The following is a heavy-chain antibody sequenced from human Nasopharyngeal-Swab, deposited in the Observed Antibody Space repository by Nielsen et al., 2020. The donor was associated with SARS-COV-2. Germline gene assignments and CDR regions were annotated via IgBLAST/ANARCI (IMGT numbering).Heavy chain of an antibody. V-gene: IGHV3-30-3*01. J-gene: IGHJ4*02. CDR2: ISYDGSNK. CDR1: GFTFSSYA. Sequence: GGSLRLSCAASGFTFSSYAMHWVRQAPGKGLEWVAVISYDGSNKYCADSVKGRFTISRDNSKNTLYLQMNSLRAEDTAVYYCARPYSGSYWSYFDYWGQGTLVTVSS. D-gene: IGHD1-26*01. CDR3: ARPYSGSYWSYFDY.